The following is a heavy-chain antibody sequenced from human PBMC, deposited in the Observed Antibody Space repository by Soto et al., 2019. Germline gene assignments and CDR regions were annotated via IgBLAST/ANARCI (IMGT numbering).Heavy chain of an antibody. Sequence: QVQLQQWGAGLLKPSETLSLTCAVYGGSFSGYYWSWIRQPPGKGLEWIGEINHSGSTNYNPSLKSRVTISVDPSKNQFSLKLSSVTAADTAVYYCARYPTFGPRSFDYWGQGTLVTVSS. CDR2: INHSGST. J-gene: IGHJ4*02. D-gene: IGHD3-16*01. V-gene: IGHV4-34*01. CDR3: ARYPTFGPRSFDY. CDR1: GGSFSGYY.